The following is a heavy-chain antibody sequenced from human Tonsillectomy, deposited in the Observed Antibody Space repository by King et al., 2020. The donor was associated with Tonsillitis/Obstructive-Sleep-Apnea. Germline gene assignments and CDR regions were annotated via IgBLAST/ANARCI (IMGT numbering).Heavy chain of an antibody. CDR1: GGSISSSSYY. D-gene: IGHD3-3*01. Sequence: QLQESGPGLVKPSETLSLTCTVSGGSISSSSYYWGWIRQPPGKGLEWIGSIYYSGSTYYNPSLKSRVTISVDTSKNQFSLKLSSVTAADTAVYYCARGNYDFWGGYYLGSFDYYYYMDVWGKGTTVTVSS. CDR3: ARGNYDFWGGYYLGSFDYYYYMDV. J-gene: IGHJ6*03. V-gene: IGHV4-39*01. CDR2: IYYSGST.